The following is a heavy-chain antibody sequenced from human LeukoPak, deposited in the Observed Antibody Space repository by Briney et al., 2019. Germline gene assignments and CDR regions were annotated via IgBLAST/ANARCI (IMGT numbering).Heavy chain of an antibody. J-gene: IGHJ4*02. CDR3: ARDSSDLQLWSY. D-gene: IGHD5-18*01. CDR1: GGSISSYY. V-gene: IGHV3-53*01. Sequence: LSLTCTVSGGSISSYYWSWVRQAPGKGLEWVSVIYSGGSTYYADSVKGRFTISRDNSKNTLYLQMNSLRAEDTAVYYCARDSSDLQLWSYWGQGTLVTVSS. CDR2: IYSGGST.